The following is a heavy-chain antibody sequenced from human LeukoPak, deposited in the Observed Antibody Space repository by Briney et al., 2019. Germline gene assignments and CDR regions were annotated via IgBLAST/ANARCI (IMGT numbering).Heavy chain of an antibody. D-gene: IGHD1-26*01. CDR1: GFTFSSYV. CDR2: IWYDGSNY. V-gene: IGHV3-33*01. J-gene: IGHJ4*02. CDR3: ARDGRALLRDFDY. Sequence: GGSLRLSCAASGFTFSSYVIHWVRQAPGKGLEWVAGIWYDGSNYYYADSVKGRFTISRDNYKNTLYLQMNSLRAEDTGVYYCARDGRALLRDFDYWGQGTLVTVSS.